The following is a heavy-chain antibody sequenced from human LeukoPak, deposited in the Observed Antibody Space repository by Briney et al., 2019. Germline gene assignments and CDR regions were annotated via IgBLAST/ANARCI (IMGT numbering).Heavy chain of an antibody. CDR1: GFTVSSNY. J-gene: IGHJ4*02. CDR2: IYSGGST. V-gene: IGHV3-66*01. CDR3: ARGAAAGIYYFDY. D-gene: IGHD6-13*01. Sequence: GGSLRLSCAASGFTVSSNYMSWVRQAPGKGLEWVSVIYSGGSTYYADSVKGRFTISRDNSKNTLHLQMNSLRAEDTAVYYCARGAAAGIYYFDYWGQGTLVTVSS.